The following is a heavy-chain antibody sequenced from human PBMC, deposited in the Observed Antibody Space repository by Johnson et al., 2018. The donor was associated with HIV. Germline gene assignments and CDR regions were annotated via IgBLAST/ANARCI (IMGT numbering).Heavy chain of an antibody. V-gene: IGHV3-23*04. CDR1: GFTFSSYA. J-gene: IGHJ3*02. CDR3: ARDGQDRDDAFDI. D-gene: IGHD3-22*01. Sequence: VQLVESGGGLVKPGGSLRLSCAASGFTFSSYAMSWVRQAPGKGLEWVSGISWNSGSIGYADSVKGRFTISRDNSKNTLYLQMTSLRAEDTAVYYCARDGQDRDDAFDIWGQGTMVTVSS. CDR2: ISWNSGSI.